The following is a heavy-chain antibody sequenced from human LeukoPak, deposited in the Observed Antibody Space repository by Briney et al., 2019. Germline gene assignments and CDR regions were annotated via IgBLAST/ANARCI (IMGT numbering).Heavy chain of an antibody. J-gene: IGHJ6*03. Sequence: SETLSLTCTVPGGSISSGGYYWSWIRQPPGKGLEWIGYIYHSGSTYYNPSLKSRVTISVDRSKNQFSLKLSSVTAADTAVYYCARPATDIVVVPVLTPSYYMDVWGKGTTVTVSS. V-gene: IGHV4-30-2*01. CDR3: ARPATDIVVVPVLTPSYYMDV. CDR2: IYHSGST. CDR1: GGSISSGGYY. D-gene: IGHD2-2*01.